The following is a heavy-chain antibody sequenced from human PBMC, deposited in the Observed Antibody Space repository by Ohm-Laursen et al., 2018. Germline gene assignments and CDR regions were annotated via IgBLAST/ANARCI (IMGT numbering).Heavy chain of an antibody. CDR3: TRYSGSYSFFDY. J-gene: IGHJ4*02. Sequence: SPRLSCTASGFIFGDYAMTWFRQAPGKGLEWVSFIRSNAYGATTEYAASVRGRFTISREDSKSVAYLQMSSLKTEDTAVYYCTRYSGSYSFFDYWGQGTLVTVSS. V-gene: IGHV3-49*03. CDR2: IRSNAYGATT. CDR1: GFIFGDYA. D-gene: IGHD1-26*01.